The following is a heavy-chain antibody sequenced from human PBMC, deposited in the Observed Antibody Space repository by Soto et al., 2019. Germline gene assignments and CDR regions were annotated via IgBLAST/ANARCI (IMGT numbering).Heavy chain of an antibody. V-gene: IGHV3-21*01. CDR3: ARDKWLPHNTSLDY. Sequence: PGGSLRLSCTASGFTFSSYGMNWVRQAPGKGLEWVSSISSSSSYIYYADSVKGRFTISRDNAKNSLYLQMNSLRAEDTAVYYCARDKWLPHNTSLDYWGQGTLVTVSS. J-gene: IGHJ4*02. D-gene: IGHD5-12*01. CDR1: GFTFSSYG. CDR2: ISSSSSYI.